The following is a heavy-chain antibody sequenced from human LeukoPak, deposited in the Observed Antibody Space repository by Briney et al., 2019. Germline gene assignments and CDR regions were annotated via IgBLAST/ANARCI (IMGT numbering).Heavy chain of an antibody. V-gene: IGHV3-48*01. J-gene: IGHJ2*01. Sequence: SGGTLRLSCAASGFTFSSHGMNWVRQAPGKGLEWVSYISSSGSTIYYADSVKGRFTISRDNSKNTLYLQMNSLRAEDTAVYYCAKAPTVFYWYFDLWGRGTLVTVSS. D-gene: IGHD2-21*02. CDR1: GFTFSSHG. CDR3: AKAPTVFYWYFDL. CDR2: ISSSGSTI.